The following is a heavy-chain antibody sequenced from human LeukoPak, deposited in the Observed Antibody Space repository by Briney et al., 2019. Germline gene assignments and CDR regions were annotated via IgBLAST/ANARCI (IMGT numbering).Heavy chain of an antibody. D-gene: IGHD2-21*02. CDR3: ARDPNWCGGDCYSGWYFDL. V-gene: IGHV3-21*01. CDR1: GFTFSSYS. CDR2: ISSSSSYI. Sequence: GGSLRLSCAASGFTFSSYSMNWVRQAPGKGLEWVSSISSSSSYIYYADSVRGRFTISRDNAKNSLYLQMNSLRAEDTAVYYCARDPNWCGGDCYSGWYFDLWGRGTLVTVSS. J-gene: IGHJ2*01.